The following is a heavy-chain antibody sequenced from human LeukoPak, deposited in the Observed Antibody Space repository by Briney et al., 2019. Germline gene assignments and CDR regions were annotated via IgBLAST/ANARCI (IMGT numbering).Heavy chain of an antibody. Sequence: PGGSLRLSCAASGFTFSSYAMHWVRQAPGKGLEWVAVISYDGSNKYYADSVKGRFTISRDNSKNTLYLQMNSLRAEDTAVYYCARDGGLTGYHIRYFDYWGQGTLVTVSS. D-gene: IGHD3-9*01. CDR2: ISYDGSNK. CDR1: GFTFSSYA. J-gene: IGHJ4*02. V-gene: IGHV3-30*04. CDR3: ARDGGLTGYHIRYFDY.